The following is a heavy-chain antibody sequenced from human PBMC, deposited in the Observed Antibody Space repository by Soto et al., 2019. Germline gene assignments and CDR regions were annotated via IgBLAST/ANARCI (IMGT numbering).Heavy chain of an antibody. CDR1: GGSISSGDYY. CDR2: IYYSGTT. D-gene: IGHD4-4*01. CDR3: ASNTVTTASFYYFYGMDV. V-gene: IGHV4-30-4*01. Sequence: PSETLSLTCTVSGGSISSGDYYWSWVRQPPGKGLEWIGYIYYSGTTYYNPSLKSRVTISVDTSKNQFSLKLSSVTAADTAVYYCASNTVTTASFYYFYGMDVWGQGTTVAVS. J-gene: IGHJ6*02.